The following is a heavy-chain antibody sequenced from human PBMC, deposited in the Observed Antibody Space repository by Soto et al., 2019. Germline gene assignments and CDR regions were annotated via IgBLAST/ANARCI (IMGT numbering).Heavy chain of an antibody. V-gene: IGHV4-34*01. CDR1: GGSFSGYY. J-gene: IGHJ6*02. CDR2: INHSGST. CDR3: ARAPSSSCYFYYYGMDV. D-gene: IGHD6-13*01. Sequence: SETLSLTCAVSGGSFSGYYWSWIRQPPGKGLEWIGEINHSGSTNYNPSLKSRVTISVDTSKNQFSLKLSSVTAADTAVYYCARAPSSSCYFYYYGMDVWGQGTTVTVSS.